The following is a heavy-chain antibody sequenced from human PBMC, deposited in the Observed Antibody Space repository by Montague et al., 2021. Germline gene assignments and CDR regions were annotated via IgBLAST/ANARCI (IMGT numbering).Heavy chain of an antibody. V-gene: IGHV4-38-2*02. J-gene: IGHJ6*03. CDR1: RSLINSDYY. CDR3: ARERDRYYYMDI. CDR2: VSHGGST. Sequence: SETLSLTCTVSRSLINSDYYWGWIRQPPGKGLEWMGSVSHGGSTYYNPSLKSRVTISVDTSNSHFSLKLSSVTAADTAMYYCARERDRYYYMDIWGKGTTVTVSS.